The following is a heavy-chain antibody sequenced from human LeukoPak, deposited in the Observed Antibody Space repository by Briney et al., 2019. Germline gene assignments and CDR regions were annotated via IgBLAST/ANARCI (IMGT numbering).Heavy chain of an antibody. D-gene: IGHD3-16*01. CDR3: VRDVGAVRGEVYFDY. J-gene: IGHJ4*02. CDR2: VTGSGPYI. CDR1: GFTFSTFA. V-gene: IGHV3-21*06. Sequence: GGSLRLSCAASGFTFSTFAMQWVRLSPEKGLEWVSSVTGSGPYILYADSVKRRFTISRDNTKNLLYLEMNSLRAEDTAMYYCVRDVGAVRGEVYFDYWGQGTLVTVSS.